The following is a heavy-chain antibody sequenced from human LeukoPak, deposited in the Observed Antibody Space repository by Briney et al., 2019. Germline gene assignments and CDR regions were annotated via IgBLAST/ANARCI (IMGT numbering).Heavy chain of an antibody. CDR3: AKDRLGSSWYGDY. J-gene: IGHJ4*02. V-gene: IGHV3-23*01. D-gene: IGHD6-13*01. CDR2: ISGSGGST. Sequence: GGSLRLSCAASGFTFNIYAMSWIRQAPGRGLEWVSTISGSGGSTYYADSVKGRFTISRDNSKNTLYLQMNSLRAEDTAVYYCAKDRLGSSWYGDYWGQGTLVTVSS. CDR1: GFTFNIYA.